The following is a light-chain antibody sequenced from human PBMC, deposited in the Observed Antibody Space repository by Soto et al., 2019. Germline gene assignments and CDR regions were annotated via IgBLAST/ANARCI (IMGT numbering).Light chain of an antibody. J-gene: IGKJ1*01. CDR1: QSVSSNS. CDR3: QLFAGSPSSWT. V-gene: IGKV3-20*01. CDR2: GAS. Sequence: ESVLTQSPGTLSLSPGERATLSCRASQSVSSNSLAWYQQKPGQAPRLLIYGASSRATGTPDRFSGSGSGTDFTLTISRLEPEHFAAFYCQLFAGSPSSWTFGQGTKVEI.